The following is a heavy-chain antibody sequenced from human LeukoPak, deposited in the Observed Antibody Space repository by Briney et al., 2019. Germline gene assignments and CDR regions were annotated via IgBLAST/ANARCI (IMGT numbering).Heavy chain of an antibody. CDR2: IYYSGST. D-gene: IGHD6-19*01. J-gene: IGHJ4*02. CDR3: AGALTEQWLVGN. V-gene: IGHV4-31*03. Sequence: SETLSLTCTVSGGSISSGGYYWSWIRRHPGKGLEWIGYIYYSGSTYYNPSLKSRVTISVDTSKNQFSLKLSSVTAADTAVYYCAGALTEQWLVGNWGQGTLVTVSS. CDR1: GGSISSGGYY.